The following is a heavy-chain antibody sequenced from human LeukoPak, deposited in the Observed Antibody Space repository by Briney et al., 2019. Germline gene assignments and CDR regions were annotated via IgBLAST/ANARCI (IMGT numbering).Heavy chain of an antibody. V-gene: IGHV1-69*13. J-gene: IGHJ6*02. CDR1: GGTFSSCA. Sequence: SVKVSCKASGGTFSSCAISWVRQAPGQGLEWMGGIIPIFGTANYAQKFQGRVTITADESTSTAYMELSSLRSEDTAVYYCARNYDFWSGQFHYGMDVWGQGTTVTVSS. CDR3: ARNYDFWSGQFHYGMDV. D-gene: IGHD3-3*01. CDR2: IIPIFGTA.